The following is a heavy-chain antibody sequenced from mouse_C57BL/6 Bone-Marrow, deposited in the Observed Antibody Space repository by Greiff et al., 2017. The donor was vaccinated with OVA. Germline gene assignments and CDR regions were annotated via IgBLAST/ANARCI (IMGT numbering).Heavy chain of an antibody. CDR3: ARGAY. CDR1: GYAFSNYW. J-gene: IGHJ2*01. Sequence: VKLMESGAELVKPGASVKISCKASGYAFSNYWMNWVKQRPGKGLEGIGQIYPGDGHINYNGKFKGKATLTADKSSSTAYMQFSGLTSVDSAVYFCARGAYWGQGTTLTVSS. V-gene: IGHV1-80*01. CDR2: IYPGDGHI.